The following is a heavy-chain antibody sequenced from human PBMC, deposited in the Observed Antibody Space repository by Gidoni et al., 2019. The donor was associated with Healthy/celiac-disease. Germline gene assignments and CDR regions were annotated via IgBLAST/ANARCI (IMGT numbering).Heavy chain of an antibody. V-gene: IGHV4-38-2*02. J-gene: IGHJ5*02. CDR2: IYHSGST. CDR3: ARDPQLIVGATSWFDP. D-gene: IGHD1-26*01. CDR1: GYSISRGYY. Sequence: QVQLQESGPGLVKPSETLSLTCTVSGYSISRGYYWGWIRQPPGKGLEWIGSIYHSGSTYYNPSLKSRVTISVDTSKNQFSLKLSFVTAADTAVYYCARDPQLIVGATSWFDPWGQGTLVTVSS.